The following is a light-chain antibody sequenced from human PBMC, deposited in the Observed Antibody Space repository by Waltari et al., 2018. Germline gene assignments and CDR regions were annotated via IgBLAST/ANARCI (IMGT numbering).Light chain of an antibody. CDR3: QQYGSSLPYT. CDR1: QSVSSN. Sequence: EIVMTQSPATLSVSPGERATLSCRASQSVSSNLAWYQQKPGQAPRLLIYDASTRATGIPARFSGSGYGTEFTLTISSLQSEDFAVYYCQQYGSSLPYTFGQGTKLEIK. CDR2: DAS. J-gene: IGKJ2*01. V-gene: IGKV3-15*01.